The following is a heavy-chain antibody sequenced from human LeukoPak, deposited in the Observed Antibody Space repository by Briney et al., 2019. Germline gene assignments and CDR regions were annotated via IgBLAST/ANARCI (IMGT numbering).Heavy chain of an antibody. CDR1: GFTFSSYA. CDR2: ISFDGSNK. D-gene: IGHD2-2*01. Sequence: PGRSLRLSCAASGFTFSSYAMHWVRQAPGKGVEWVAVISFDGSNKYYADSVKGRFTISRDNSKNTLYLQMNSLRAEDTAVYYCASGPEVYCSSTSCYPYYYYYMDVWGKGTTVTVSS. J-gene: IGHJ6*03. CDR3: ASGPEVYCSSTSCYPYYYYYMDV. V-gene: IGHV3-30*01.